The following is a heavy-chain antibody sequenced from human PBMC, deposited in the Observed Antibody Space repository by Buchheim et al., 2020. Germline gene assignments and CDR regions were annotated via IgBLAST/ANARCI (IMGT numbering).Heavy chain of an antibody. J-gene: IGHJ4*02. V-gene: IGHV3-30*03. CDR1: GFTFSSYG. CDR2: ISYDGSNK. Sequence: QVQLVESGGGVVQPGRSLRLSCAASGFTFSSYGMHWVRQAPGKGLEGVAVISYDGSNKYYADSVKGRLTISRTNSRNTWYLKMNSLRAEDTAVYYCASFLGYGDVVDYWGQGTL. CDR3: ASFLGYGDVVDY. D-gene: IGHD4-17*01.